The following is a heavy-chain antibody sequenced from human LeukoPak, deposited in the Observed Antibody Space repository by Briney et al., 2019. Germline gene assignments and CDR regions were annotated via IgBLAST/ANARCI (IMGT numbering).Heavy chain of an antibody. CDR2: VNVNKCDT. V-gene: IGHV1-2*06. Sequence: GASVKVSCKTSGYTFSGHYIHWVRQAPGQGLEWMGRVNVNKCDTKYAQKFQGGVTMTRDTSITTVYMELASLRSDDTAVFYCAREVGYSTSYYGRFDPWGQGTLVIVSS. CDR3: AREVGYSTSYYGRFDP. J-gene: IGHJ5*02. CDR1: GYTFSGHY. D-gene: IGHD3-22*01.